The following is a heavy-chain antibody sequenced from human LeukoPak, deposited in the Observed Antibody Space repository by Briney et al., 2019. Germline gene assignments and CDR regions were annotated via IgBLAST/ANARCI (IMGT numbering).Heavy chain of an antibody. D-gene: IGHD3-16*01. CDR1: GFTFSSYE. Sequence: GGSLRLSCAASGFTFSSYEMNWVRQAPGKGLEWVSYISSSGSTIYYADSVKGRFTISRDNAKNSLYLQMNSLRAEDTAVYYCARETQITFGDQGFDYWGQGTLVTVSS. J-gene: IGHJ4*02. CDR3: ARETQITFGDQGFDY. CDR2: ISSSGSTI. V-gene: IGHV3-48*03.